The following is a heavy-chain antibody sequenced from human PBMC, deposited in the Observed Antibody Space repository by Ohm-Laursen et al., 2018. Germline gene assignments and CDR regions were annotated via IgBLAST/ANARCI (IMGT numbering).Heavy chain of an antibody. D-gene: IGHD1-1*01. J-gene: IGHJ4*02. Sequence: GTLSLTCTVSGGSISSYYWSWIRQPPGKGLEWIGYIYYSGSTNDNPSLKSRVTILVDTSKSQFSLKLSSVTAADTAVYYCARDVGSTGVDYWGQGTLVTVSS. CDR2: IYYSGST. CDR1: GGSISSYY. V-gene: IGHV4-59*12. CDR3: ARDVGSTGVDY.